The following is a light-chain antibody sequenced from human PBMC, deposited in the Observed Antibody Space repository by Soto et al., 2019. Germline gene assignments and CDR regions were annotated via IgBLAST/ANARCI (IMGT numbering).Light chain of an antibody. CDR1: QGISSY. CDR2: GAS. V-gene: IGKV1-39*01. CDR3: QQSYSTPWT. Sequence: DIPMIPSPSSLSAAVGNRVPINCRVSQGISSYLNWYRQKPGKAPKLLIYGASSSQSGVPSRFSGSGSGTDFTLTISSLQPEDFATYYCQQSYSTPWTFGQGTKVDIK. J-gene: IGKJ1*01.